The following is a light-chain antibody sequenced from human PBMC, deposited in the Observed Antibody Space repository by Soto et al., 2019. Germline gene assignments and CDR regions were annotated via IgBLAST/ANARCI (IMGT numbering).Light chain of an antibody. CDR1: QSVSSN. J-gene: IGKJ2*01. V-gene: IGKV3-15*01. CDR3: QQYNNWPRT. Sequence: EIVMTQSPATLSVSPGERATLSCRASQSVSSNLAWYQQQPGQAPRLLIYGASTSATAIPARFSGSGSGTESTLTISSLQSEDFAVYYCQQYNNWPRTFGQGTKLEIK. CDR2: GAS.